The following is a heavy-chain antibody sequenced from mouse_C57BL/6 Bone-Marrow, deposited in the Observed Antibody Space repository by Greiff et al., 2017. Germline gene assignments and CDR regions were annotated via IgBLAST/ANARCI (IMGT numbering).Heavy chain of an antibody. CDR2: ISSGGSYT. CDR1: GFTFSSYG. J-gene: IGHJ3*01. CDR3: ARHGDDSAY. D-gene: IGHD2-4*01. V-gene: IGHV5-6*01. Sequence: EVQGVESGGDLVKPGGSLKLSCAASGFTFSSYGMSWVRQTPDKRLEWVATISSGGSYTYYPDSVKGRFTIARDKSKNTLYLQMSSLKSDDTAMYYCARHGDDSAYWGQGTLVTVSA.